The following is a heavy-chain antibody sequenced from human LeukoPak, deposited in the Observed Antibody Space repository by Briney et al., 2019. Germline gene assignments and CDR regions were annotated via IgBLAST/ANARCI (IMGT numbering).Heavy chain of an antibody. V-gene: IGHV3-48*03. CDR1: GFTFSSYE. CDR3: ARDELRTGAFDI. Sequence: GGSLRLSCAASGFTFSSYEINWGRQAPGKGLEWVSYISSSGSVTYYADSVRGRFTISRDNAKNSLYLQMNSLRAEDTAVYYCARDELRTGAFDIWGQGTMVTVSS. CDR2: ISSSGSVT. J-gene: IGHJ3*02. D-gene: IGHD3-16*01.